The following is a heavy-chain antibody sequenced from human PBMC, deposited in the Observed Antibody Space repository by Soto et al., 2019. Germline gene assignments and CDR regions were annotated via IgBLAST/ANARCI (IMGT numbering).Heavy chain of an antibody. CDR2: ISGSGGST. V-gene: IGHV3-23*01. Sequence: SGGSLRLSCAASGFTFSSYAMSWVRQAPGKGLEWVSAISGSGGSTYYADSVKGRFTISRDNSKNTLYLQMNSLRAEDTAVYYCAKVGYYYDSSGYAPRYWGQGTLVTVSS. D-gene: IGHD3-22*01. CDR3: AKVGYYYDSSGYAPRY. J-gene: IGHJ4*02. CDR1: GFTFSSYA.